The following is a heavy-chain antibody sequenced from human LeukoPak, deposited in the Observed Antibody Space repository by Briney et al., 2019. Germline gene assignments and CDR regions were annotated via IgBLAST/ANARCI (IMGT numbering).Heavy chain of an antibody. J-gene: IGHJ5*01. CDR2: IIDSGIST. V-gene: IGHV3-23*01. CDR1: GFAFNNYA. D-gene: IGHD1-26*01. CDR3: AKGSRGNYDS. Sequence: GGSLRLSCAASGFAFNNYAMTWVRQAPEMGLEWISSIIDSGISTYYGDSVKGRFTISRDNSKNTLYLQMNSLRAEDTAVYYCAKGSRGNYDSWGQGTLVTVSS.